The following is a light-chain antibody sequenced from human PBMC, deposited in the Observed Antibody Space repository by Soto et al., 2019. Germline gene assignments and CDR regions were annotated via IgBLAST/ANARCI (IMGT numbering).Light chain of an antibody. CDR2: RAS. V-gene: IGKV3-15*01. J-gene: IGKJ1*01. CDR3: QQYNNWPRT. Sequence: IVMTQSPSTLSVSPGERATLSCRASHRVSSYLAWYQQKPGQAPRLLIYRASTRATGIPARFSGSGSGTEFTLTISSLQSEDFAVYYCQQYNNWPRTFGQGTKVDIK. CDR1: HRVSSY.